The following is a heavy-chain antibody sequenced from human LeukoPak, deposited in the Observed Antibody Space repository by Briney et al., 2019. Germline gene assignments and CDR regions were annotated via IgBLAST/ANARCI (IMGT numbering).Heavy chain of an antibody. V-gene: IGHV4-39*01. CDR3: VRHISTNTGYFDS. CDR2: VYYDGTP. J-gene: IGHJ4*02. CDR1: GGSINSHSYY. D-gene: IGHD5-24*01. Sequence: SETLSLTCTVSGGSINSHSYYWGWIRKPPRKGLEWIGSVYYDGTPYSNPSLKTRAAVFVDTSRDQFSLVLSFVTAADTAVYYCVRHISTNTGYFDSCGQGTVVSVSS.